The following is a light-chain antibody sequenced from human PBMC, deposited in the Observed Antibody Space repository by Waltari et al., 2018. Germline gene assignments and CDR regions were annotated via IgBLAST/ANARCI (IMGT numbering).Light chain of an antibody. CDR3: QQYHESPPIT. V-gene: IGKV3-15*01. J-gene: IGKJ3*01. CDR2: GAS. Sequence: MTQSPATLSVSPGERATLSCRASQSISSQLAWYQQKPGQAPRLLIYGASTRATGIPARFSGSGSGTEFTLTISSLQSEDFAVYFCQQYHESPPITFGPGTKVDIK. CDR1: QSISSQ.